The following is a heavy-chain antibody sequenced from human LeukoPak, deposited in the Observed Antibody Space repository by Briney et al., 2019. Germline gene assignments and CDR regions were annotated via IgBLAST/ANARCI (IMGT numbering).Heavy chain of an antibody. J-gene: IGHJ4*02. V-gene: IGHV3-21*01. Sequence: GGSLRLSCAASRFTFSTYSMNWVRRAPGKGLEWVSFISTSSSYIYYADSVKGRFTISRDNAKNALYLQMNSLRAEDTSVYYCTRDFDSGTTGYWGQGTLVTVSS. CDR1: RFTFSTYS. CDR3: TRDFDSGTTGY. CDR2: ISTSSSYI. D-gene: IGHD1-7*01.